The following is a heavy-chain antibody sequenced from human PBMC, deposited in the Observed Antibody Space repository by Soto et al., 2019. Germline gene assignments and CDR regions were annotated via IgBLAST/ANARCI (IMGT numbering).Heavy chain of an antibody. V-gene: IGHV3-21*01. Sequence: VGSLRLSCAASGFNFNRYTINWVRQAPGKRLEWLSSISSSGYIFSTDSVRGRFTISRDNAKNSVYLQINSLRAEDTAVYFCARDCSGGSCYPGMDVWGQGTTVTVSS. D-gene: IGHD2-15*01. CDR2: ISSSGYI. J-gene: IGHJ6*02. CDR1: GFNFNRYT. CDR3: ARDCSGGSCYPGMDV.